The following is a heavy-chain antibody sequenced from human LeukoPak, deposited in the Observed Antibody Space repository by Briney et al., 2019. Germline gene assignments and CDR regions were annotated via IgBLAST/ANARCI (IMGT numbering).Heavy chain of an antibody. V-gene: IGHV1-69*13. CDR1: GGTFSSYA. D-gene: IGHD6-19*01. CDR3: ARDMGGWPQYFQH. Sequence: GASVKVSCKASGGTFSSYAISWVRQAPGQGLEWMGGIIPIFGTTNYAQKFQGRVTITADESTSTAYMELSSLRSEDTAVYYCARDMGGWPQYFQHWGQGTLVTVSS. J-gene: IGHJ1*01. CDR2: IIPIFGTT.